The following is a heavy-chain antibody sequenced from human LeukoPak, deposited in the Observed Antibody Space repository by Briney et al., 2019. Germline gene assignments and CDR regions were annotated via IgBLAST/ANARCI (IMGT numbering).Heavy chain of an antibody. CDR1: GFTFSNYW. D-gene: IGHD3-9*01. CDR2: IRQDGNEK. J-gene: IGHJ4*02. Sequence: GGSLRLSCAASGFTFSNYWMSGVRQAPGKGLEWVANIRQDGNEKYYVGSVRGRFTISRDNAKNSPYLQMNSLRAEDTFVYYCARDYDILTGTFPYYWGQGTLVTVSS. V-gene: IGHV3-7*03. CDR3: ARDYDILTGTFPYY.